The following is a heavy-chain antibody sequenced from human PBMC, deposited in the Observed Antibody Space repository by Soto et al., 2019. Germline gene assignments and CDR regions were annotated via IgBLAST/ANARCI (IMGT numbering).Heavy chain of an antibody. Sequence: QVQLVQSGAEVKKPGSSVKVSCKASGGTFSSYAISWVRQAPGQGLEWMGGIIPMFGTTNYAQKFQGRVTITADESTSTAYMELSSLRSEDTAVYYWARVVTVVKSFHYGYVDLWGRGTLVTVSS. CDR2: IIPMFGTT. D-gene: IGHD2-15*01. CDR3: ARVVTVVKSFHYGYVDL. V-gene: IGHV1-69*12. J-gene: IGHJ2*01. CDR1: GGTFSSYA.